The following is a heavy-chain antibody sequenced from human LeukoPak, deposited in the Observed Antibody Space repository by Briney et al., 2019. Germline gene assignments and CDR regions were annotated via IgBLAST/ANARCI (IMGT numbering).Heavy chain of an antibody. D-gene: IGHD5-12*01. V-gene: IGHV4-59*01. CDR1: GGSISSYY. CDR3: ARGYSGYDHSSPYYYYGMDV. Sequence: PSETLSLTCTVSGGSISSYYWSWIRQPPGKGLEWIGYIYYSGSTNYNPSLKGRVTISVDTSKNQFSLKLSSVTAADTAVYYCARGYSGYDHSSPYYYYGMDVWGQGTTVTVSS. J-gene: IGHJ6*02. CDR2: IYYSGST.